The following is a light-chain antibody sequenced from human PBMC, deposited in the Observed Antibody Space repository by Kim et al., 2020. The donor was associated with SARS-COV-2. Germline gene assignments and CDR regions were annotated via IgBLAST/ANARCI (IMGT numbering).Light chain of an antibody. V-gene: IGLV3-1*01. J-gene: IGLJ3*02. CDR2: QDS. CDR3: QAWDSSPNWV. Sequence: SYELTQPPSVSVSPGQTASITCSGDKLGDKYACWYQQKPGQSPVLVIYQDSKRPSGIPERFSGSNSGNTATLTISGTQAMDEADYYCQAWDSSPNWVFVG. CDR1: KLGDKY.